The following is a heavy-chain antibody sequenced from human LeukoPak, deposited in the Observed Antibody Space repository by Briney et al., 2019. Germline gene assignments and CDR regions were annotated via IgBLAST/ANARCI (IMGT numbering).Heavy chain of an antibody. CDR2: INPHSGGT. D-gene: IGHD3-22*01. CDR3: ARGVHVRKYDSNHNCFDP. Sequence: GASVKVSCKASGYTFTGYYMHWVRQAPGQGLEWMGWINPHSGGTNYAQKFQGRVTMTRDTSISTAYMELSRLRSDDTAVYYCARGVHVRKYDSNHNCFDPWGQGTLVTVSS. J-gene: IGHJ5*02. V-gene: IGHV1-2*02. CDR1: GYTFTGYY.